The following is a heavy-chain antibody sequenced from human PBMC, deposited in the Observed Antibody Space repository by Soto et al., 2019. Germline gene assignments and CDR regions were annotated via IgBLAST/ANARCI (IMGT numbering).Heavy chain of an antibody. Sequence: PGGSLRLSCAASGFRFSSYGMHWVRQAPGKGLEWVALISPDGSNREYADSVKGRFTISRDNSKNTLYLHMNSLRVEDTAVYYCARQRIAAAGTTGDYWGQGTLVTVSS. D-gene: IGHD6-13*01. CDR2: ISPDGSNR. CDR1: GFRFSSYG. J-gene: IGHJ4*02. CDR3: ARQRIAAAGTTGDY. V-gene: IGHV3-30*03.